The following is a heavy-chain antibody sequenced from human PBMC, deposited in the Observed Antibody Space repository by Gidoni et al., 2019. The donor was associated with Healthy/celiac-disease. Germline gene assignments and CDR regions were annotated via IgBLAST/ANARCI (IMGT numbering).Heavy chain of an antibody. V-gene: IGHV4-61*01. CDR1: GGSVRSGSYY. J-gene: IGHJ6*02. CDR3: ARVVVVAAAHYYYYGMDV. D-gene: IGHD2-15*01. Sequence: QVQLQESGPGLVKPSETLSLTCTVSGGSVRSGSYYWSWTRQPPGKGLEWIGYIYYSGSTNYNPSLKSRVTISVDTSKNQFSLKLSSVTAADTAVYYCARVVVVAAAHYYYYGMDVWGQGTTVTVSS. CDR2: IYYSGST.